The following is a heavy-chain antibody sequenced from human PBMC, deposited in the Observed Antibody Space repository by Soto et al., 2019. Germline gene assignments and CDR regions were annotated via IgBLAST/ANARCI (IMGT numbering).Heavy chain of an antibody. J-gene: IGHJ6*02. D-gene: IGHD6-13*01. CDR1: GGSINSGNW. Sequence: SETLSLTCAVSGGSINSGNWWSWVRQPPGKGLEWIGEIYHSGITNYNPSLKSRVIISVDKPKNQFSLKLSSMTAADTAVYYCARGIAAAGTRDYYYGMDVWGQGTTVT. V-gene: IGHV4-4*02. CDR3: ARGIAAAGTRDYYYGMDV. CDR2: IYHSGIT.